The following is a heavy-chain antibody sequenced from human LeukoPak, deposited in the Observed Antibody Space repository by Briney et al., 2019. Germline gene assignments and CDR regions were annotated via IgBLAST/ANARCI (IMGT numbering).Heavy chain of an antibody. J-gene: IGHJ4*02. V-gene: IGHV4-59*01. D-gene: IGHD6-13*01. Sequence: SETLSLTCTVSGGSISSYYWSWIRQPPGKGLEWIGYIYYSGDTYYNPSLESRVTISVDTSKNQFSLTVTSVTAADTAVYFCARGWGSSWYYFDYWGQGTLVTVSS. CDR2: IYYSGDT. CDR1: GGSISSYY. CDR3: ARGWGSSWYYFDY.